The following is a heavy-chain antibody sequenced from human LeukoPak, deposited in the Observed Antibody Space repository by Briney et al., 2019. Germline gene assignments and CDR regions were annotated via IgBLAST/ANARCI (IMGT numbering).Heavy chain of an antibody. V-gene: IGHV3-48*04. J-gene: IGHJ6*03. CDR2: ITSSSSTM. CDR1: GFTFSTYS. CDR3: AREFGYCSGGSCYYYYYMDV. Sequence: PGGSLRLSCAASGFTFSTYSMNWVRQAPGKGLEWVSYITSSSSTMFYADSVKGRFTISRDNAKNSLYLQMNSLRAEDTAVYYCAREFGYCSGGSCYYYYYMDVWGKGTTVTVSS. D-gene: IGHD2-15*01.